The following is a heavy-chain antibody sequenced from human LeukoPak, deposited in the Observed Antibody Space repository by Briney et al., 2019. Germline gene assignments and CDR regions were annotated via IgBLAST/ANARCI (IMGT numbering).Heavy chain of an antibody. D-gene: IGHD2-15*01. CDR2: ISGSGGST. CDR3: ASPLGGKHCSGGSCYSMVDYYYGMDV. CDR1: GFTFSSYA. V-gene: IGHV3-23*01. Sequence: GGSLRLSCAASGFTFSSYAMSWVRQAPGKGLEWVSAISGSGGSTYYADSVKGRFTISRDNSKNTLYLQMNSLRAEDTAVYYCASPLGGKHCSGGSCYSMVDYYYGMDVWGQGTTVTVSS. J-gene: IGHJ6*02.